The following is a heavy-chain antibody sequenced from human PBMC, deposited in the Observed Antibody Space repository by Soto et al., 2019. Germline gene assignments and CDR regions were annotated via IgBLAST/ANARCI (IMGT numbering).Heavy chain of an antibody. CDR3: AHRPRSGTPASVAY. CDR2: IYWDDDR. CDR1: GFSLSTSGVG. V-gene: IGHV2-5*02. D-gene: IGHD1-1*01. Sequence: QITLKESTPTLVKHTQTLTLTCTFSGFSLSTSGVGVGWIRQPPGKALQWLALIYWDDDRRYSPSLKSRLTITKDTSQNQAVLTKSNIDPADTGTYKYAHRPRSGTPASVAYWGQGTLVTVSS. J-gene: IGHJ4*02.